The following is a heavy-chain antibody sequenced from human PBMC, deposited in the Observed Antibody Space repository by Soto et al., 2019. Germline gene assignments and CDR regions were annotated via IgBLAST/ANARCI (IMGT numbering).Heavy chain of an antibody. CDR3: ATQDFRGTTGTT. V-gene: IGHV3-23*01. J-gene: IGHJ4*02. D-gene: IGHD1-1*01. Sequence: LRLSCAASGFTFSRYAMGWVRQAPGKGLEWVSVISGSGGNIHYADSVKGRFTISRDNSKNTLYLQMNSLRVEDTAVYNCATQDFRGTTGTTWGQGTLVTVSS. CDR1: GFTFSRYA. CDR2: ISGSGGNI.